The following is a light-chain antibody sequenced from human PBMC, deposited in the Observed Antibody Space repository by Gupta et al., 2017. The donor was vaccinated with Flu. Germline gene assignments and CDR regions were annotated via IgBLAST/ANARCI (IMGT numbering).Light chain of an antibody. CDR2: DVY. CDR1: SSDVGAYTY. CDR3: SSYAGSNTWV. J-gene: IGLJ3*02. V-gene: IGLV2-11*01. Sequence: QSALTQPRSVSGSPGQSVTISCTGTSSDVGAYTYVSWYQQHTGKAPKLILYDVYKRPSGVPDRFSASKSGKTASLNISGLQAEDEADYHCSSYAGSNTWVFGGGNKLTVL.